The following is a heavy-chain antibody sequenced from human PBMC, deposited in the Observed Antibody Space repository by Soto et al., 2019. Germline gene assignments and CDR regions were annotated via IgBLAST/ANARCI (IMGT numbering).Heavy chain of an antibody. CDR1: GGSVSSGSYY. CDR3: ARNARIQLSSYSYYYGMDV. CDR2: IYYSGST. V-gene: IGHV4-61*01. J-gene: IGHJ6*02. D-gene: IGHD5-18*01. Sequence: SETLSLTCTVSGGSVSSGSYYWSWIRQPPGKGLEWIGYIYYSGSTNYNPSLKSRVTISVDTSKNQFSLKLSSVTAADTAVYYCARNARIQLSSYSYYYGMDVWGQGTTVTVSS.